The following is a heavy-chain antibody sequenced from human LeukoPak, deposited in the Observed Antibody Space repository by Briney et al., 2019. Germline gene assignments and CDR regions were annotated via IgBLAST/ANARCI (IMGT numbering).Heavy chain of an antibody. V-gene: IGHV5-51*01. D-gene: IGHD6-19*01. CDR3: ARQDGGSGWYYYYYYYMDV. Sequence: GESLKISCKCSVYRFTSYWIGWVRQMPGKGLEWMGIIYPGDSDTRYSPSFQGQVAISADKPISTAYLQWSSLKASDTAMYYCARQDGGSGWYYYYYYYMDVWGKGTTVTASS. CDR1: VYRFTSYW. CDR2: IYPGDSDT. J-gene: IGHJ6*03.